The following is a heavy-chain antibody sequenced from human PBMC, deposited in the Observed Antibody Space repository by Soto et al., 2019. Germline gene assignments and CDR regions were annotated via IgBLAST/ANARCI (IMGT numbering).Heavy chain of an antibody. J-gene: IGHJ4*02. V-gene: IGHV1-69*13. CDR1: GGTFSSYA. CDR2: IIPIFGTA. Sequence: ASVKVSCKASGGTFSSYAISWVRQAPGQGLEWMGGIIPIFGTANYAQKFQGRVTITADESTSTAYMELSSLRSEDTAVYYCARGPYDSSGYSYFDYWGQGTLVTVSS. D-gene: IGHD3-22*01. CDR3: ARGPYDSSGYSYFDY.